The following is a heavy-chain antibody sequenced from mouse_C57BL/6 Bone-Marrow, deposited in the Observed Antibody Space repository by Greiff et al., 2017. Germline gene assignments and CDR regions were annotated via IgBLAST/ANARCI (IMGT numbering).Heavy chain of an antibody. V-gene: IGHV1-5*01. Sequence: VQLQQSGPVLARPGASVKMSCKASGYTFTSYWMHWVKQRPGQGLEWIGAIYPGNSDTSYNQKFKGKATLTADKSSSTAYMQLSSLSSEDSAVYFCERNYDYDEGFAYWGQGTLVTVSA. CDR2: IYPGNSDT. CDR1: GYTFTSYW. CDR3: ERNYDYDEGFAY. D-gene: IGHD2-4*01. J-gene: IGHJ3*01.